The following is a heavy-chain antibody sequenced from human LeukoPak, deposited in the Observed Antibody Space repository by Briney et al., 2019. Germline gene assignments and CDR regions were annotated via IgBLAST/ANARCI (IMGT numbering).Heavy chain of an antibody. J-gene: IGHJ4*02. CDR3: ATETIGRHYDY. CDR2: IGPTGTDR. V-gene: IGHV3-21*01. CDR1: GFTFSSCG. Sequence: GGSLRLSCAASGFTFSSCGFNWVRQAPGKGLEWVSSIGPTGTDRYYADSDRGRFTISRDNAKNSMYLQMDSLGDEDRAVYYCATETIGRHYDYWGEGTLLTVSS. D-gene: IGHD1-14*01.